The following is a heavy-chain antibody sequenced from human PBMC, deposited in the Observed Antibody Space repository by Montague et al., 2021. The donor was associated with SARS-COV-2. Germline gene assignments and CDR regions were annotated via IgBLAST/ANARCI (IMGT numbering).Heavy chain of an antibody. D-gene: IGHD2-2*02. J-gene: IGHJ6*02. CDR3: ARHYGVVVPAAIYYYYGMDP. CDR1: GGSISSSSYY. CDR2: TYYSGST. V-gene: IGHV4-39*01. Sequence: SETLSLTCTVSGGSISSSSYYWGWIRQPPGKGLEWIGSTYYSGSTYYNPSLKSRVTISVDTSKNQFSLKLNSVTAADTAVYYCARHYGVVVPAAIYYYYGMDPWGQGTTVTVSS.